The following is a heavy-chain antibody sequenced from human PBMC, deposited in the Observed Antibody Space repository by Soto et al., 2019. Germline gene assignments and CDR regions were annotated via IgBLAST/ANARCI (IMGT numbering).Heavy chain of an antibody. Sequence: QITLKESGPTLVKPTQTLTLTCTFSGFSLSTSGVGVGWIRQPPGKALEWLALIYWDDDKRYSPSLKSRLTITXXTXKXXVVLTMTNMDPVDTATYYCAHSRGYCISTSCYFDYWGQGTLVTVSS. V-gene: IGHV2-5*02. J-gene: IGHJ4*02. D-gene: IGHD2-2*01. CDR2: IYWDDDK. CDR3: AHSRGYCISTSCYFDY. CDR1: GFSLSTSGVG.